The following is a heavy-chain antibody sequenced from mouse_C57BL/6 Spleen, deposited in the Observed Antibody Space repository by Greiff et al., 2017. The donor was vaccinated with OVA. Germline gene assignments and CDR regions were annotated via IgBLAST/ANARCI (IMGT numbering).Heavy chain of an antibody. J-gene: IGHJ1*03. Sequence: QVQLQQPGAELVKPGASVKMSCKASGYTFTSYWITWVKQRPGQGLEWIGDIYPGSGSTNYNEKFKSKATLTVDTSSSTAYMQLSSLTSEDSAVYYCARGGMRGSSYWYFDVWGTGTTVTVSS. V-gene: IGHV1-55*01. CDR1: GYTFTSYW. CDR2: IYPGSGST. CDR3: ARGGMRGSSYWYFDV. D-gene: IGHD1-1*01.